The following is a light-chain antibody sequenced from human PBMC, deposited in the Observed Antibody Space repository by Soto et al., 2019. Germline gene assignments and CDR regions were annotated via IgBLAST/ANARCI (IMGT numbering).Light chain of an antibody. CDR1: QSISGK. CDR2: GTS. J-gene: IGKJ5*01. CDR3: QQYDNWPIT. V-gene: IGKV3-15*01. Sequence: TVMTQSQATLSVSPGERATLSCRASQSISGKLAWYQQKPGQGPRLLIYGTSTRATGIPARFSGSGSATEFTLTISSLRSEDFAVYYCQQYDNWPITFGQGTRLEN.